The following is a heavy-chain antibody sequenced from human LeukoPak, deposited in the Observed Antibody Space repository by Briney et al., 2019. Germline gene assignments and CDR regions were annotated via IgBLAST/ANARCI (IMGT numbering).Heavy chain of an antibody. CDR1: GYTFTSYG. J-gene: IGHJ4*02. D-gene: IGHD3-22*01. V-gene: IGHV1-18*01. Sequence: GASVKVSCKASGYTFTSYGISWVRQAPGQGLEWMGWISAYNGNTNYAQKLQGRVTMTRDMSTSTVYMELSSLRSEDTAVYYCARGGEDYYDSSGLDYWGQGTLVTVSS. CDR3: ARGGEDYYDSSGLDY. CDR2: ISAYNGNT.